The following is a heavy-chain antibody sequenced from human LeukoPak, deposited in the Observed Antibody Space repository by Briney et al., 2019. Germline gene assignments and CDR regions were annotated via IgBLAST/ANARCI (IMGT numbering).Heavy chain of an antibody. D-gene: IGHD4-23*01. CDR3: ARLDYGGNSGRDAFDI. Sequence: PSETLSLTCTVSGGSISSYYWSWIRQPPGKGLEWIGYIYYSGSTNYNPSLKSRVTISVDTSKNQFSLKLSSVTAADTAVYYCARLDYGGNSGRDAFDIWGQGTMVTVSS. J-gene: IGHJ3*02. CDR1: GGSISSYY. V-gene: IGHV4-59*08. CDR2: IYYSGST.